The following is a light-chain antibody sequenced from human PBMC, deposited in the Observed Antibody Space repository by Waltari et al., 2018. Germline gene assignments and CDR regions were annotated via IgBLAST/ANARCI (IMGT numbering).Light chain of an antibody. CDR2: KAN. CDR1: SGSLSTTSY. CDR3: ALYMGSGIWV. Sequence: QTVVTQEPWLSVSPGGTVTLICALSSGSLSTTSYATWYQQTPGQAPRTLVYKANARSSGVPDRFSGSILGNTAALTITGAQADDESDYYCALYMGSGIWVFGGGTRLTVL. J-gene: IGLJ3*02. V-gene: IGLV8-61*01.